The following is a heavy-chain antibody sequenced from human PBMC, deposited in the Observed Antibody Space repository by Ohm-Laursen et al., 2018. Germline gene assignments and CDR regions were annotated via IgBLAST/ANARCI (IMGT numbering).Heavy chain of an antibody. CDR1: GFTFSGYW. V-gene: IGHV3-74*01. D-gene: IGHD3/OR15-3a*01. CDR2: IKSDGSTT. CDR3: AKSDFFDY. J-gene: IGHJ4*02. Sequence: SLRLSCTASGFTFSGYWMHWVRQAPGKGLVWVSRIKSDGSTTSYADSVKGRFTISRDNAKNTLYLQINSLRAEDTAVYYCAKSDFFDYWGQGTLVTVSS.